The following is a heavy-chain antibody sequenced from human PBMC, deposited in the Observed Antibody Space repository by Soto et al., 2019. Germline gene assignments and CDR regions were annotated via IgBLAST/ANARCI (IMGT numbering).Heavy chain of an antibody. Sequence: PSETLSLTCTVSGGSISSYHWSWIRQPPGKGLEWMGYIYYSGSTNYNPSLKSRVTISVDTSKNQFSLKLSSVTAADTAVYYCARKLGRLFDYWGQGTLVTVSS. CDR3: ARKLGRLFDY. J-gene: IGHJ4*02. D-gene: IGHD3-16*01. CDR1: GGSISSYH. CDR2: IYYSGST. V-gene: IGHV4-59*01.